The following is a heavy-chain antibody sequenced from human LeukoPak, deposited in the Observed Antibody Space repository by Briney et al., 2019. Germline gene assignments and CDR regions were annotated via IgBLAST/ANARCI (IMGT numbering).Heavy chain of an antibody. Sequence: SETLSLTCTVSGGSISSYYWSWIRQPPGKGLEWIGYIYYSGSTNYNPSLKSRVTISVVTSKNQFSLKLSSVTAADTAVYYCARGYSSSWYYVDYFDYWGQGTLVTVSS. CDR3: ARGYSSSWYYVDYFDY. J-gene: IGHJ4*02. D-gene: IGHD6-13*01. CDR2: IYYSGST. CDR1: GGSISSYY. V-gene: IGHV4-59*01.